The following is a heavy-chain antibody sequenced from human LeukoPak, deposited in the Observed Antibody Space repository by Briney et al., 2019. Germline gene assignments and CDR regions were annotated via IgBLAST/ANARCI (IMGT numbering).Heavy chain of an antibody. V-gene: IGHV1-69*05. CDR1: GGTFTSYA. J-gene: IGHJ3*02. CDR2: IIPIFGTA. CDR3: ASAVCSGGSCYSGAFDI. Sequence: GSSGKVSCKSSGGTFTSYAISWVRQAPGQGLEWKGGIIPIFGTANYAQKFQGRVTITTDESTSTAYMELSSLRSEDTAVYYCASAVCSGGSCYSGAFDIWGQGTMVTVSS. D-gene: IGHD2-15*01.